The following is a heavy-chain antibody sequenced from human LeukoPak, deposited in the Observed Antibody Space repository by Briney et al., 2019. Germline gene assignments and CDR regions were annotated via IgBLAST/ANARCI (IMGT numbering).Heavy chain of an antibody. D-gene: IGHD1-26*01. CDR2: ISYDGGNK. CDR3: ARAPWGVGATPPY. Sequence: PGRSLRLSCAASGFIFSTHSMYWVRQAPAKGLEWVAVISYDGGNKNYADSVKGRFTISRDNSKSTLYLQMDSLRTDDTAMYYCARAPWGVGATPPYWGQGTLVTVSS. CDR1: GFIFSTHS. V-gene: IGHV3-30-3*01. J-gene: IGHJ4*02.